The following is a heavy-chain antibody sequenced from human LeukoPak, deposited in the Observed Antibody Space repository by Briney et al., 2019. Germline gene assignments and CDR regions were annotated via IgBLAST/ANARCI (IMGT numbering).Heavy chain of an antibody. CDR1: GGSISSRSYY. D-gene: IGHD3-10*01. CDR2: IYYSGST. J-gene: IGHJ4*02. CDR3: AREGGYGSGGLDY. Sequence: SETLSLTCTVSGGSISSRSYYWGWLRQPPGQGLEWIGSIYYSGSTYFNPSLKSRVTISVDTSKNQFSLKLSSVTAADTAVYYCAREGGYGSGGLDYWGQGTLVTVSS. V-gene: IGHV4-39*02.